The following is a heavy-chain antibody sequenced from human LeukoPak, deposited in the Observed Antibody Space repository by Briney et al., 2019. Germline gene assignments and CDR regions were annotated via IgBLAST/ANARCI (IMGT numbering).Heavy chain of an antibody. CDR2: ISYDGSNK. CDR3: ARYVTSYMDV. Sequence: AGGSLRLSCAASGFTFSSYAIHWVRQAPGKGLEWVALISYDGSNKYYADSVKGRFTISRDKSKNTLYLQMNSLRAEDTAVYYCARYVTSYMDVWGKGTTVTVSS. D-gene: IGHD1/OR15-1a*01. J-gene: IGHJ6*03. CDR1: GFTFSSYA. V-gene: IGHV3-30*04.